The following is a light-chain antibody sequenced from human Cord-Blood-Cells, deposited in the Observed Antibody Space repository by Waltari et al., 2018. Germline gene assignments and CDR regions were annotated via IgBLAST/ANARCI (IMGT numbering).Light chain of an antibody. V-gene: IGKV1-39*01. CDR2: AAS. Sequence: DIQMIQSTLFLAASVGDRVIITCRASQSISSYLNWYQQKPGKAPKLLIYAASSLQSGVPSRFSGSGSGTDFTLTISSLQPEDFATYYCQQSYSTPYTFGQGTKLEIK. CDR3: QQSYSTPYT. CDR1: QSISSY. J-gene: IGKJ2*01.